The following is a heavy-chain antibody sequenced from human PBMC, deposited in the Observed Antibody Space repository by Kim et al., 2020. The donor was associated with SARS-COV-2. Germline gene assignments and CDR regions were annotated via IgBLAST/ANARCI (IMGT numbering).Heavy chain of an antibody. CDR2: SRNKANRYTT. CDR1: GFTFSDYY. D-gene: IGHD3-10*01. J-gene: IGHJ3*01. CDR3: ARDLISMVRGLITHDTFDL. V-gene: IGHV3-72*01. Sequence: GGSLRLSCAASGFTFSDYYMNWVRQAPGKGLEWVGRSRNKANRYTTEYAASVKGRFTISRDDSKNSVYLQMNSLKSDDTAVYYCARDLISMVRGLITHDTFDLWGQGTMVTVSS.